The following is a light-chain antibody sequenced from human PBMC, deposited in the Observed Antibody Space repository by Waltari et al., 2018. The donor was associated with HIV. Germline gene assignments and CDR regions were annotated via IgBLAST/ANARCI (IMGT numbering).Light chain of an antibody. CDR2: SNN. J-gene: IGLJ2*01. Sequence: QSVLTQPPSASGTPGQRVTISCSGSSSNIGSNTVNWYQQLPGTAPNLLIYSNNQRPAGFPDRFSGSKSGTSASLAISGLQSEDEADYYCAAWDGSLNGRVVFGGGTKLTVL. CDR1: SSNIGSNT. V-gene: IGLV1-44*01. CDR3: AAWDGSLNGRVV.